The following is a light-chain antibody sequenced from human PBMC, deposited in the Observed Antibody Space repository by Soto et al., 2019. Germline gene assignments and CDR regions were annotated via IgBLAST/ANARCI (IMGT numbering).Light chain of an antibody. V-gene: IGLV1-40*01. CDR2: GNT. CDR3: QSYDSSLNGWV. Sequence: QAVVTQPPSVTGAAGQRVTISCTGSSSNIGAGYDVQWYQQLPGTAPKLVMFGNTNRASGVPDRVSASKSGTSASLAITGLQAEDEADYYCQSYDSSLNGWVFGGGTKLTVL. J-gene: IGLJ3*02. CDR1: SSNIGAGYD.